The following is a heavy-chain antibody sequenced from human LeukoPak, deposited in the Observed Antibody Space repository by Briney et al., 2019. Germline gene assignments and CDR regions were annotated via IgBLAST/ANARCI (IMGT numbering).Heavy chain of an antibody. V-gene: IGHV4-34*01. J-gene: IGHJ5*02. Sequence: PSETLSLTCAVHGGSFSGYYWSSIRQPPGKGLEWIGEINHSGSTNYNTSLKSRVTISVDTSKNQFSLKLSSVTAADTAVYYCARGRVVPAATTMNWFDPWGQGTLVTVSS. CDR2: INHSGST. CDR1: GGSFSGYY. CDR3: ARGRVVPAATTMNWFDP. D-gene: IGHD2-2*01.